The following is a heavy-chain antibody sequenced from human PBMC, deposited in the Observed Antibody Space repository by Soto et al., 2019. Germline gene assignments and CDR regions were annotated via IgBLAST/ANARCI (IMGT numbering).Heavy chain of an antibody. D-gene: IGHD3-3*01. CDR3: AREWHRLSWCDP. V-gene: IGHV2-5*02. CDR1: GFSLSTSGGG. CDR2: VYWDDDK. Sequence: QITLKESGPTLVKPTQTLTLTCTFSGFSLSTSGGGLGWIRQPPGKALEWLALVYWDDDKRYSPSLNGRLTITNDTSKNQVVLTMTNMDPVEPATYYCAREWHRLSWCDPWGQGTLVTVSS. J-gene: IGHJ5*02.